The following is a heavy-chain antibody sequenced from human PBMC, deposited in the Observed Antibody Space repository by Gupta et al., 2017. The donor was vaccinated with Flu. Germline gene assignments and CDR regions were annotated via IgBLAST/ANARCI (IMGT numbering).Heavy chain of an antibody. CDR3: ARGAGESL. V-gene: IGHV1-8*01. CDR2: MNPNSGHT. Sequence: ASGYSFTSWTIKWVRQATGQGLEWMGWMNPNSGHTGYEERCQGKVTMTRDIAMSKEYWELNSLTSEYTSLAVGARGAGESLWVQGTLVHVSS. CDR1: GYSFTSWT. J-gene: IGHJ4*02.